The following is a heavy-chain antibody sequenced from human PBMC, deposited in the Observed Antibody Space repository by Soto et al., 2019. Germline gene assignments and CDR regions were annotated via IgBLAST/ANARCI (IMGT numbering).Heavy chain of an antibody. CDR3: ARATHYYDSPDAFDI. V-gene: IGHV1-18*01. Sequence: ASVKVSCKASGYTFTSYGISWVRQAPGQGLERMGGSSAYSGNTNYAQKLKGRVTMTTDTSTSTAYMELRSLRSDDTAVYYCARATHYYDSPDAFDIWGQGTMVTVSS. J-gene: IGHJ3*02. CDR2: SSAYSGNT. D-gene: IGHD3-22*01. CDR1: GYTFTSYG.